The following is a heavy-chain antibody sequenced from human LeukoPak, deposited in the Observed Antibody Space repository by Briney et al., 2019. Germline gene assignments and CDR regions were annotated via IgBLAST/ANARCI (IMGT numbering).Heavy chain of an antibody. CDR3: ARDGPGLSYYFDY. Sequence: GGSLRLSCAASGFTFSDYYMSWIRQAPGKGLEWVSYISSSSSYIYYADSVKGRFTISRDNTKNSLYLQMNSLRAEDTAVYYCARDGPGLSYYFDYWGQGTLVTVSS. V-gene: IGHV3-11*06. J-gene: IGHJ4*02. D-gene: IGHD3/OR15-3a*01. CDR2: ISSSSSYI. CDR1: GFTFSDYY.